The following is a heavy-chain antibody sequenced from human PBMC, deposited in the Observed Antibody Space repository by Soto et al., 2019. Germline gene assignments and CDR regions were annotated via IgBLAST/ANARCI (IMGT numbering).Heavy chain of an antibody. J-gene: IGHJ4*02. CDR3: AKGIFTYGDYVFFDY. Sequence: GGSLRLSCAASGFTFRTYAMSWVRQAPGKGLEWVSTISGSGGSTSYADSVEGRFSTYYADSVKGRFTISRDNSKNTLYLQVNSLRAEDTAVYYCAKGIFTYGDYVFFDYWGQGTLVTVSS. CDR2: ISGSGGST. V-gene: IGHV3-23*01. D-gene: IGHD4-17*01. CDR1: GFTFRTYA.